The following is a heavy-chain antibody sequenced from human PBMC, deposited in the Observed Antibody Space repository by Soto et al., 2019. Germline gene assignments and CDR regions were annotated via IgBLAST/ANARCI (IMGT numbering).Heavy chain of an antibody. Sequence: EVQLLESGGGLVQPGGSLRLSCAASGFTFSSYAMNWVRQAPGKGLEWVSVISGTGGITYHADSVKGRFTISRDNSHNTLYLQMDSLRAVDTAVYFCAKEETVIPHYYYYYGMDVWGQGSTVNVSS. V-gene: IGHV3-23*01. CDR3: AKEETVIPHYYYYYGMDV. D-gene: IGHD4-4*01. CDR1: GFTFSSYA. J-gene: IGHJ6*02. CDR2: ISGTGGIT.